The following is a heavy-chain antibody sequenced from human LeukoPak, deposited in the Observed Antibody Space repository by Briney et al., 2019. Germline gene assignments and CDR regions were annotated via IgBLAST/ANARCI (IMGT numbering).Heavy chain of an antibody. Sequence: PGGSLRLSCGASGLTLTNYWMHWVRQVPGKGLVWVSRISGDGSTTSYADSVKGRFTISRDNAKNTVYLQMHSLRADDTAVYYCAGGYGFEYWGQGTLVTVSS. CDR2: ISGDGSTT. D-gene: IGHD1-1*01. CDR1: GLTLTNYW. CDR3: AGGYGFEY. V-gene: IGHV3-74*01. J-gene: IGHJ4*02.